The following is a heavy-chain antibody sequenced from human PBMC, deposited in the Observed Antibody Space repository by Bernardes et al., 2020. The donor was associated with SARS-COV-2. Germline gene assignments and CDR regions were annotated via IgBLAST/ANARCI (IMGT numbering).Heavy chain of an antibody. J-gene: IGHJ6*02. CDR3: AKSLGGDRSVIAAKYQYGMDV. CDR1: RFDFGTYV. CDR2: ISRTGQTS. D-gene: IGHD5-18*01. V-gene: IGHV3-23*01. Sequence: GVSLRLSCAASRFDFGTYVMACVRQAPGKGLQWLASISRTGQTSFYADSVKARFTIYRHNAENSLGLHMSSLRVDDTAVYYCAKSLGGDRSVIAAKYQYGMDVWGQGTTVTVSS.